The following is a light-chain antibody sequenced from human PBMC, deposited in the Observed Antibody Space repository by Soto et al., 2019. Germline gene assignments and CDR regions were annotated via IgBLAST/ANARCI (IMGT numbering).Light chain of an antibody. CDR3: SSLSGGNIRV. CDR2: EVT. J-gene: IGLJ1*01. Sequence: QSALTQPASVSGSPGQSIAISCTGTSSDVGGYNFVSWYQQHPDKAPKLSVYEVTHRPSGVSNRFSGSKSGNTTSLTISGHQGEDEADYYCSSLSGGNIRVFGTGTKVTVL. V-gene: IGLV2-14*01. CDR1: SSDVGGYNF.